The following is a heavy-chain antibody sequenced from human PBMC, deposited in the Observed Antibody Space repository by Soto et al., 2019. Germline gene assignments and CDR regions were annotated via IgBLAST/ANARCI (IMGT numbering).Heavy chain of an antibody. CDR3: ARQQLVHYYYGMDV. J-gene: IGHJ6*02. Sequence: PSETLSLTCPVSGGCISSSSYYWGWIRQPPGKGLEWLGSIYYSGSTYYNPSLKSRVTISVGTSKNQFSLKLSSVTAADTAVYYCARQQLVHYYYGMDVWGQGTTVTVSS. D-gene: IGHD6-13*01. V-gene: IGHV4-39*01. CDR1: GGCISSSSYY. CDR2: IYYSGST.